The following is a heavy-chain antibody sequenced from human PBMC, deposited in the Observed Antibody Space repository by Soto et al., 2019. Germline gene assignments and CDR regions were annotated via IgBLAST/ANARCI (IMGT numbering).Heavy chain of an antibody. D-gene: IGHD2-2*01. CDR3: ARDGVGVVPAAIRFDY. CDR1: WFPFSSYS. V-gene: IGHV3-30-3*01. Sequence: PGGSLSLSCATHWFPFSSYSIHWLRQAPGNGLEWVAVISYDGSNKNYADSVKGRFTISRDNSKNTVDLQMNSLRAEDTSVYYCARDGVGVVPAAIRFDYWGQGT. CDR2: ISYDGSNK. J-gene: IGHJ4*02.